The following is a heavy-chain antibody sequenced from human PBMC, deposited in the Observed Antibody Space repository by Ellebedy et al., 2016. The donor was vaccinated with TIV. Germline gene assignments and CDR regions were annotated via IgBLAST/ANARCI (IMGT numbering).Heavy chain of an antibody. CDR2: IDPSGGPT. D-gene: IGHD6-19*01. CDR1: GYTFTSYY. V-gene: IGHV1-46*04. J-gene: IGHJ4*02. CDR3: ARGDGSGGWHYLDY. Sequence: AASVKVSCKASGYTFTSYYMHWVRQAPGQGLEWMGIIDPSGGPTHYAQKLEGRVTLTSDTSTSTVYMELSSLRSEDTAVYYCARGDGSGGWHYLDYWGQGALVIVSS.